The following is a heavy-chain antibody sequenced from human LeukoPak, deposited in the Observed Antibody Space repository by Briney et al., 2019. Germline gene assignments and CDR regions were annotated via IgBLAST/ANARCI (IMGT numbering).Heavy chain of an antibody. Sequence: GASVKVSCKASGYTFTSYGISWVRQAPGQGLEWMGWISAYNGNTNYAQKLQGRVTMTTDTSTSTAYMELRSLRSDDTAVYYCARDLVSIVVVMQFWFDPWGQGTLVTVSS. CDR2: ISAYNGNT. D-gene: IGHD3-22*01. CDR1: GYTFTSYG. V-gene: IGHV1-18*01. CDR3: ARDLVSIVVVMQFWFDP. J-gene: IGHJ5*02.